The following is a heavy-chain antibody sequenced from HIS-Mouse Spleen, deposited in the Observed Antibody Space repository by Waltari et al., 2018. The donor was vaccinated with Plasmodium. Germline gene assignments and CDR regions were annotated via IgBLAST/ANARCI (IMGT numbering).Heavy chain of an antibody. V-gene: IGHV3-53*01. Sequence: EVQLGESGGGLIQPGGSLRLPCPASGFTVSSHYMSLVGQAPGKGLELVSVIYSGGSTYYADAVKGRFTISRDNSKNTLYLQMNSLRAEDTAVYYCARGMKSSSSAFDIWGQGTMVTVSS. J-gene: IGHJ3*02. CDR2: IYSGGST. CDR3: ARGMKSSSSAFDI. D-gene: IGHD6-6*01. CDR1: GFTVSSHY.